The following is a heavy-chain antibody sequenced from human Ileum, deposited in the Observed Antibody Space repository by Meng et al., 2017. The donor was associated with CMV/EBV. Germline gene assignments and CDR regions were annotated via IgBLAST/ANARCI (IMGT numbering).Heavy chain of an antibody. CDR1: GFTFSTYW. CDR3: ATAGQYRLDN. CDR2: MNSDGSTT. Sequence: EGLLGEAGGGLLQPGGSRRLSWAASGFTFSTYWVHGVSQGPGEGLGWVSRMNSDGSTTDYADSVKGRFTISRDNAKNTLYLQMNSLRVDDTAVYYCATAGQYRLDNWGHGTLVTVSS. V-gene: IGHV3-74*01. D-gene: IGHD2-2*01. J-gene: IGHJ4*01.